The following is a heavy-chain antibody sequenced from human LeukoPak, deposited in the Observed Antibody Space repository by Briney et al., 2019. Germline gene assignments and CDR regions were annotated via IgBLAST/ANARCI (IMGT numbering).Heavy chain of an antibody. CDR3: ARDTYYESSGYYEDYFDS. V-gene: IGHV4-59*01. D-gene: IGHD3-22*01. CDR2: IYYSGST. CDR1: GGSISSYY. Sequence: PSETLSLTCTVSGGSISSYYWSWIRQPPGKGLEWIGYIYYSGSTNSNPSLKSRVTISVDTSKNQFSLRLSSVTAADTAVYYCARDTYYESSGYYEDYFDSWGQGTLVTVSS. J-gene: IGHJ4*02.